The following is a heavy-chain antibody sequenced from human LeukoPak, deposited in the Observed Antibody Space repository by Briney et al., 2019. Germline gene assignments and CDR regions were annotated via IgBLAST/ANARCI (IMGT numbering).Heavy chain of an antibody. D-gene: IGHD4-17*01. J-gene: IGHJ4*02. CDR1: GGSFSGYY. CDR2: IYYRGST. CDR3: ARGGDYGDLRYFDY. V-gene: IGHV4-59*01. Sequence: SETLSLTCAVYGGSFSGYYWSWIRQPPGKGLEWIGYIYYRGSTNYNPSLKSRVTFSVDTSKNQSSLKLNSVTAADTAVYYCARGGDYGDLRYFDYWGQGTLVTVSS.